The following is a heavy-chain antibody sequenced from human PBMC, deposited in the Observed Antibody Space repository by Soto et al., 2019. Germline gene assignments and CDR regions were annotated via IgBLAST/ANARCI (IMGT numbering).Heavy chain of an antibody. V-gene: IGHV1-69*12. J-gene: IGHJ4*02. CDR1: GDIFSGYS. D-gene: IGHD5-12*01. CDR3: ARDLGSGYDPGDY. CDR2: IIPIFGTT. Sequence: QVQLVQSGAEVKKPGSSVKVSCKTSGDIFSGYSISWVRQAPGQGLEWMGGIIPIFGTTNYAQRFHGRVTVTAEQXTSTVYMELYSLKSEDTAVYYCARDLGSGYDPGDYWGQGTLVTVSS.